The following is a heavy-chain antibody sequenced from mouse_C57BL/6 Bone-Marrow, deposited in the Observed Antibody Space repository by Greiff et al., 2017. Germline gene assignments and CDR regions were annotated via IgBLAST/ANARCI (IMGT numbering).Heavy chain of an antibody. J-gene: IGHJ2*01. CDR3: TVYYDYDDEGDD. D-gene: IGHD2-4*01. V-gene: IGHV14-4*01. CDR1: GFNIKDDY. CDR2: IDPENGDT. Sequence: EVQRVESGAELVRPGASVKLSCTASGFNIKDDYMHWVKQRPEQGLEWIGWIDPENGDTEYASKFQGKATITADTSSNTAYLQLSSLTSEDTAVYYCTVYYDYDDEGDDWGQGTTLTVSS.